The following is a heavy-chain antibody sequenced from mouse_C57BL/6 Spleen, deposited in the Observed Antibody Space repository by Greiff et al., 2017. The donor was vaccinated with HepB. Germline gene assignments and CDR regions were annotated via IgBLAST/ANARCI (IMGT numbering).Heavy chain of an antibody. J-gene: IGHJ1*03. CDR2: ISYDGSN. Sequence: ESGPGLVKPSQSLSLTCSVTGYSITSGYYWNWIRQFPGNKLEWMGYISYDGSNNYNPSLKNRISITRDTSKNQFFLKLNSVTTEDTATYYCAREDGSRDGWYFDVWGTGTTVTVSS. V-gene: IGHV3-6*01. CDR3: AREDGSRDGWYFDV. D-gene: IGHD1-1*01. CDR1: GYSITSGYY.